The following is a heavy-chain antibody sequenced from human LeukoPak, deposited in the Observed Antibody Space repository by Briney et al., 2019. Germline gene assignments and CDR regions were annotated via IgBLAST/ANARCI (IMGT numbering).Heavy chain of an antibody. CDR3: ARSNIATRRGGNWFDP. J-gene: IGHJ5*02. D-gene: IGHD6-6*01. CDR2: IYPSNGGT. Sequence: ASVKVSCKASGYTFTGSYMHWVRQAPGQGLEWRGWIYPSNGGTNYAQKFQGRVTMTRDTSISTAYMELSSLRSDDTAVYYCARSNIATRRGGNWFDPWGQGTLVTVSS. CDR1: GYTFTGSY. V-gene: IGHV1-2*02.